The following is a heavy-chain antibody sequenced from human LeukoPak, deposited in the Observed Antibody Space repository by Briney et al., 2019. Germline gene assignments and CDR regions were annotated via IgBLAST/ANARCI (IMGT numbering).Heavy chain of an antibody. CDR1: GFTFSSYG. V-gene: IGHV3-30*18. CDR2: ISYDGSIK. D-gene: IGHD4/OR15-4a*01. J-gene: IGHJ4*02. Sequence: GRSLRLSCAASGFTFSSYGMHWVRQAPGKGLEWVAVISYDGSIKYYADSVKGRFTISRDNSKNTLYLQMNSLRAEDTAVYYCAKEGANGPIDYWGQGTLVTVSS. CDR3: AKEGANGPIDY.